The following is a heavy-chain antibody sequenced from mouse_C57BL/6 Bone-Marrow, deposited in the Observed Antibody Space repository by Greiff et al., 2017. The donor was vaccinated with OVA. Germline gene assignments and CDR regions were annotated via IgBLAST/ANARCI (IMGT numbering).Heavy chain of an antibody. D-gene: IGHD4-1*01. V-gene: IGHV1-54*01. CDR3: ARELTGTFAY. J-gene: IGHJ3*01. CDR2: INPGSGGT. Sequence: VQLVESGAELVRPGTSVKVSCKASGYAFTNYLIEWVKQRPGQGLEWIGVINPGSGGTNYNEKFKGKATLTADKSSSTAYMQLSSLTSEDSAVYFCARELTGTFAYWGQGTLVTVSA. CDR1: GYAFTNYL.